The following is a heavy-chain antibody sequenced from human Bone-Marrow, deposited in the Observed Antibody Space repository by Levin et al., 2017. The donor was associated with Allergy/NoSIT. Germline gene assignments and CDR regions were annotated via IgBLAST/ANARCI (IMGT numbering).Heavy chain of an antibody. CDR2: IYSGGST. J-gene: IGHJ4*02. CDR3: ARGWFGELLSH. CDR1: GFTVSSNY. D-gene: IGHD3-10*01. Sequence: PGGSLRLSCAASGFTVSSNYMSWVRQAPGKGPEWVSVIYSGGSTYYADSVKGRFTISRDNYKNTLYLQMNSLRAEYTAVCYCARGWFGELLSHGGQGTLVTVSS. V-gene: IGHV3-53*01.